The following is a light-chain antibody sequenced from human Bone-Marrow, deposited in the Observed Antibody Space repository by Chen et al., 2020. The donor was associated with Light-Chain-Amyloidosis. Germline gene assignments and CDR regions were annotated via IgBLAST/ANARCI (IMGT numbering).Light chain of an antibody. CDR1: SSDIGAGYD. J-gene: IGLJ2*01. CDR2: DNI. CDR3: QSYDSGRSGSKV. Sequence: QSVLTQPPSVSGAPGQRATISCTGSSSDIGAGYDVHWYQQLPGTAPKLLIYDNIKRPSGVPDRFSGSQSGTSASLAITGLQAEDEADYYCQSYDSGRSGSKVFGGGTKLTVL. V-gene: IGLV1-40*01.